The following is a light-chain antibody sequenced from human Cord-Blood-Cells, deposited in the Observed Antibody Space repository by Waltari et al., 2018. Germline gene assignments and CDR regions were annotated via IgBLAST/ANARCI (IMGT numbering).Light chain of an antibody. Sequence: QSALPQPASVSGSPGQSITISCTGTSSDDGGYNYVSWYQQHPGKAPKLMIYDVSNRPSGVYNRFSGSKSGNTASLTISGLQARHEADYYCSSYTISSPHFGGGTKLTVL. J-gene: IGLJ2*01. CDR2: DVS. CDR1: SSDDGGYNY. V-gene: IGLV2-14*01. CDR3: SSYTISSPH.